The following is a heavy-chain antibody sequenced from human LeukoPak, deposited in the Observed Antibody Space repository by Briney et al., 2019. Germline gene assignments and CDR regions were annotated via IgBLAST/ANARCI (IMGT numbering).Heavy chain of an antibody. J-gene: IGHJ4*02. CDR3: ARAMNYYDSSGYTYDY. CDR1: GGSISSYY. D-gene: IGHD3-22*01. CDR2: IYYSGST. V-gene: IGHV4-59*01. Sequence: PSETLSLTCTVSGGSISSYYWSGIRQPPEKGLEWIGYIYYSGSTNYNPSLKSRVTISVDTSKNQFSLKLSSVTAADTAVYYCARAMNYYDSSGYTYDYWGQGTLVTVSP.